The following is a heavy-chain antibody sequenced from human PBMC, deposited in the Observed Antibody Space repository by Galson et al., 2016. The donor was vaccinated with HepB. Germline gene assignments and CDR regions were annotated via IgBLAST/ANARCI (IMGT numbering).Heavy chain of an antibody. CDR2: INPSGGST. V-gene: IGHV1-46*01. CDR3: ARHGTVDTGDY. CDR1: GYTFTSYN. Sequence: SVKVSCKASGYTFTSYNVHWVRQAPGQGLEWMGIINPSGGSTSYAQKFQGRVTMTRDTSTSTVYMELSSLRSEDTAVYYCARHGTVDTGDYWGQGTLVTVSS. J-gene: IGHJ4*02. D-gene: IGHD5-18*01.